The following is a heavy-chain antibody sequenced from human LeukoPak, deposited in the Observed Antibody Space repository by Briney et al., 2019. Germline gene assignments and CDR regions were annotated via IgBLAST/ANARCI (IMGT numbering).Heavy chain of an antibody. CDR1: GGSFSGYY. CDR3: ARHSPYYYDSSGLDY. CDR2: TNHSGST. Sequence: TSETLSLTCAVYGGSFSGYYWSWIRQPPGKGLEWIGETNHSGSTNYNPPLKSRVTISVDTSKNQFSLKLSSVTAADTAVYYCARHSPYYYDSSGLDYWGQGTLVTVSS. V-gene: IGHV4-34*01. D-gene: IGHD3-22*01. J-gene: IGHJ4*02.